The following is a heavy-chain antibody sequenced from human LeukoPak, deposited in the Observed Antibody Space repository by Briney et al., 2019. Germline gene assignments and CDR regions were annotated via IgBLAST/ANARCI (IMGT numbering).Heavy chain of an antibody. Sequence: PSETLSLTCTVSGGSISSGSYYWSWLRQPAGKGLEWIGRIYTSGSTNYNPSLKSRVTISVDTSKNQFSLKLSSVTAADTAVYYCARTFGERPFDPWGQGTLVTVSS. CDR3: ARTFGERPFDP. J-gene: IGHJ5*02. CDR1: GGSISSGSYY. CDR2: IYTSGST. V-gene: IGHV4-61*02. D-gene: IGHD3-10*01.